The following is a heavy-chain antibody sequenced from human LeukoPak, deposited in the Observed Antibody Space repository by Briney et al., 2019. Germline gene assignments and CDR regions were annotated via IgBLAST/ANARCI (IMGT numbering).Heavy chain of an antibody. Sequence: SETLSLTCTVSSGSMSSYYWSWIRQPPGKGLEWIGYIYYSGSTNYNPSLKSRVTISVDTSKNQFSLKLSSVTAADTAVYYCARDVRAASLSYYYYYMDVWGKGTTVTVSS. CDR2: IYYSGST. J-gene: IGHJ6*03. V-gene: IGHV4-59*01. CDR1: SGSMSSYY. CDR3: ARDVRAASLSYYYYYMDV. D-gene: IGHD6-6*01.